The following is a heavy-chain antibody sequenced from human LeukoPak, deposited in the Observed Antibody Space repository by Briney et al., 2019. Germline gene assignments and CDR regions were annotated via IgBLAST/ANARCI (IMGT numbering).Heavy chain of an antibody. Sequence: GGPLRLSCAASGFTFSSYAMSWVRQSPGKGLEWVSGISERGGSAYYADSVKGPFTISRDNSKKTLYLQMNSLRAEDTAVYYCAKVDSGRHFDWLLGIIDYWGQGILVTVSS. CDR1: GFTFSSYA. D-gene: IGHD3-9*01. J-gene: IGHJ4*02. CDR3: AKVDSGRHFDWLLGIIDY. CDR2: ISERGGSA. V-gene: IGHV3-23*01.